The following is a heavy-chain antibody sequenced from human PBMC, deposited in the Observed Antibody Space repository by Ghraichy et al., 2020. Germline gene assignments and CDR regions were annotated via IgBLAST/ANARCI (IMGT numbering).Heavy chain of an antibody. Sequence: SGISRNGDKTYYEDSVKGRLTISRDKSKNTLFLQMTSLSADDTAVYYGAKGDWGYGDLDYWGQGT. D-gene: IGHD4-17*01. V-gene: IGHV3-23*01. CDR3: AKGDWGYGDLDY. CDR2: ISRNGDKT. J-gene: IGHJ4*02.